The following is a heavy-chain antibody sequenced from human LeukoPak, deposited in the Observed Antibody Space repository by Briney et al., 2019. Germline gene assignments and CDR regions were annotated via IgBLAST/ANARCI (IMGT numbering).Heavy chain of an antibody. CDR3: ARTVGGPRYFDY. D-gene: IGHD3-10*01. Sequence: GGSLRLSCAASGFTVSSKYMSWVRQAPGKGPEWVSIIYTGGTTYYADSVKGRFTISRDNSKNTLYLQMNTLRAEDTAVYYCARTVGGPRYFDYWGQGTLVTVSS. CDR1: GFTVSSKY. CDR2: IYTGGTT. V-gene: IGHV3-53*01. J-gene: IGHJ4*02.